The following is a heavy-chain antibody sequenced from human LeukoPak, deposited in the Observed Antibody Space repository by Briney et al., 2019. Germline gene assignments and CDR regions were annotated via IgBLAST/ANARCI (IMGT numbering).Heavy chain of an antibody. CDR3: ARGSIAARNDAFDI. J-gene: IGHJ3*02. CDR2: IYYSGST. D-gene: IGHD6-6*01. Sequence: SETLSLTCTVSGGSISSYYCNWIRKPPGKGLEWIGYIYYSGSTNYNPSLKSRVTISVDTSKNQFSLKLSFVTAADTAVYYCARGSIAARNDAFDIWGQGTMVTVSS. V-gene: IGHV4-59*01. CDR1: GGSISSYY.